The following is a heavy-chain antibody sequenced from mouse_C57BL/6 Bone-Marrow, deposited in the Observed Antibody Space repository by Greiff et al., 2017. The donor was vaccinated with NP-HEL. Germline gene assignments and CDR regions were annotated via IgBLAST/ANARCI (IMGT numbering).Heavy chain of an antibody. V-gene: IGHV1-81*01. CDR2: IYPRSGNT. J-gene: IGHJ4*01. Sequence: QVQLQQSGAELARPGASVKLSCKASGYTFTSYGISWVKQSTGQGLEWIGEIYPRSGNTYYNEKFKGKATLTADKSSSTAYMELRSLTSEDSAVYFCAINYYYGSSYAMDYWGQGTSVTVSS. CDR1: GYTFTSYG. D-gene: IGHD1-1*01. CDR3: AINYYYGSSYAMDY.